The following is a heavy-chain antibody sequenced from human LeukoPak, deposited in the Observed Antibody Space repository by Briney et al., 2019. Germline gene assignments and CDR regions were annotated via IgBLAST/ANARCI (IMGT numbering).Heavy chain of an antibody. Sequence: PSETLSLTCTVSGGSISSYYWSWIRQPAGKGLEWIGRIYTSGSTNYNPSLKSRVTMSVDTSKNQFSLKLSSVTAADTAVYYCAREKWGSTTVLSNWFDPWGQGTLVTVSS. D-gene: IGHD4-17*01. V-gene: IGHV4-4*07. CDR2: IYTSGST. CDR3: AREKWGSTTVLSNWFDP. J-gene: IGHJ5*02. CDR1: GGSISSYY.